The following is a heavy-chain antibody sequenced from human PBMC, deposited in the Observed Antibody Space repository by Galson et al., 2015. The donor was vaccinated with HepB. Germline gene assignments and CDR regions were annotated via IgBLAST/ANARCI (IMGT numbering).Heavy chain of an antibody. CDR1: GYTFTSYA. J-gene: IGHJ5*02. CDR3: ARALNYYDSSGYPETPPGWFDP. CDR2: INTNTGNP. V-gene: IGHV7-4-1*02. D-gene: IGHD3-22*01. Sequence: SVKVSCKASGYTFTSYAMNWVRQAPGQGLEWMGWINTNTGNPTYAQGFTGRFVFSLDTSVSTAYLQISSLKAEDTAVYYCARALNYYDSSGYPETPPGWFDPWGQGTLVTVSS.